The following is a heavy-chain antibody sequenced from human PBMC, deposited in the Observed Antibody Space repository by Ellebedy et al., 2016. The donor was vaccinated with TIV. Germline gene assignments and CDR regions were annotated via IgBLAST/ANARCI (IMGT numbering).Heavy chain of an antibody. CDR3: AGEVGSRQINS. J-gene: IGHJ4*02. CDR2: LYGSGRGI. CDR1: GFIFSNFA. V-gene: IGHV3-23*01. D-gene: IGHD1-26*01. Sequence: PGGSLRLSCAASGFIFSNFAMGWVRQSPGKGLEGVSGLYGSGRGIFYSDSVKGRFTISRDNPKNTLYLQMNSLRVEDTAVYYCAGEVGSRQINSWGQGTQVTVSS.